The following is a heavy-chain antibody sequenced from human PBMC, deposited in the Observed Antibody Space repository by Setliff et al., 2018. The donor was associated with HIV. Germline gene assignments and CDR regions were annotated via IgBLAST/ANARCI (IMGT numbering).Heavy chain of an antibody. D-gene: IGHD1-26*01. Sequence: PSETLSLTCTVSSGSISSYYWSWIRQPPGKGLEWIGYIYYPGSTNYNPSLRSRVTISLDTSKNQFSLNLSSVTAADTAVYYCARSSGSYWMNAFDIWGQGTMVT. CDR2: IYYPGST. V-gene: IGHV4-59*01. CDR1: SGSISSYY. CDR3: ARSSGSYWMNAFDI. J-gene: IGHJ3*02.